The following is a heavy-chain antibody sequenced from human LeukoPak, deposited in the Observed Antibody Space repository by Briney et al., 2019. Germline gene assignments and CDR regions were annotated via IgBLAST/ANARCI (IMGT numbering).Heavy chain of an antibody. CDR3: AKHSLIVVVVAATSGDWFDP. CDR1: GFTFSSYA. CDR2: ISGSGGST. Sequence: GGSLRLSCAASGFTFSSYAMSWVRQAPGKGLEWVSAISGSGGSTYYADSVKGRFTISRDNSKNTLYLQMNSLRAEDTAVYYCAKHSLIVVVVAATSGDWFDPWGQGTLVTVSS. D-gene: IGHD2-15*01. J-gene: IGHJ5*02. V-gene: IGHV3-23*01.